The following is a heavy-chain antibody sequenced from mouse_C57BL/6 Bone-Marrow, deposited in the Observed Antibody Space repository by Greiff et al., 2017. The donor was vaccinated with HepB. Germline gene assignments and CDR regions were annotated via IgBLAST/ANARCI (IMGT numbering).Heavy chain of an antibody. CDR2: IHPNSGST. CDR3: ARRGGWLPVAY. V-gene: IGHV1-64*01. Sequence: VQLQQPGAELVKPGASVKLSCKASGYTFTSYWMHWVKQRPGQGLEWIGMIHPNSGSTNSNEKFKSKATLTVDKSSSTAYMQLSSLTSEDSAVYYCARRGGWLPVAYWGQVTLVTVSA. J-gene: IGHJ3*01. D-gene: IGHD2-3*01. CDR1: GYTFTSYW.